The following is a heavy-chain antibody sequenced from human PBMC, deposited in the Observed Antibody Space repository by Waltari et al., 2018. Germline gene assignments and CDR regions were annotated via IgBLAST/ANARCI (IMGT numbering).Heavy chain of an antibody. CDR2: IYSGGST. V-gene: IGHV3-53*01. Sequence: EVQLVESGGGLIQPGGSLRLSCAASGFTVSSNYMSWVRQAPGKGLEWVSVIYSGGSTYYADSVKGRFTISRDNSKNTLYLQMNSLRAEDTAVYYCARDPGPNGPYDAFDIWGQGTMVIVSS. CDR3: ARDPGPNGPYDAFDI. D-gene: IGHD2-8*01. J-gene: IGHJ3*02. CDR1: GFTVSSNY.